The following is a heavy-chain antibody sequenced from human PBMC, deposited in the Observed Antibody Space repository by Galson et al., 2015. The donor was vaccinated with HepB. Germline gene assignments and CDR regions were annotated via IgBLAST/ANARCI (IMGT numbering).Heavy chain of an antibody. V-gene: IGHV3-23*01. Sequence: SLRLSCAASGFTFSSYAMSWVRQAPGKGLEWVSAISGSGGSTYYADSVKGRFTISRDNSKNTLYLQMNSLRAEDTAVYYCAKLRVLRYFDWLLPDYWGQGTLVTVSS. D-gene: IGHD3-9*01. J-gene: IGHJ4*02. CDR1: GFTFSSYA. CDR2: ISGSGGST. CDR3: AKLRVLRYFDWLLPDY.